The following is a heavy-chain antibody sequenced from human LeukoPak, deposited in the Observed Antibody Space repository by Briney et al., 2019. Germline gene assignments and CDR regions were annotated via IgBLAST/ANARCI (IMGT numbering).Heavy chain of an antibody. J-gene: IGHJ4*02. Sequence: ASVKVSCKASGYSFTTYGVSWVRQAPGQGLEWMGWISGYDGNTNYAQKLRGRVTMTTDTSTSTAYMDLRSLRSDDTALYYCARTVTTSSYYFDYWGQGTLVTVSS. CDR1: GYSFTTYG. CDR3: ARTVTTSSYYFDY. CDR2: ISGYDGNT. V-gene: IGHV1-18*01. D-gene: IGHD4-17*01.